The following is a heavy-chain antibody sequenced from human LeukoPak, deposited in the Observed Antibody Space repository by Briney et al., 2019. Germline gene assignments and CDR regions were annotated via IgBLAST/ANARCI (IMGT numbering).Heavy chain of an antibody. V-gene: IGHV3-48*03. CDR3: ARARRAYYSTHDAFDI. CDR2: ISSSGSTM. CDR1: GFTFSRYE. Sequence: GGSLRLSYAASGFTFSRYEMNWVRQAPGKGLEWISYISSSGSTMYYADSVKGRFTISRDNAKNSLYLQMSSLRAEDTAVYYCARARRAYYSTHDAFDIWGQGTMVTVSS. D-gene: IGHD3-10*01. J-gene: IGHJ3*02.